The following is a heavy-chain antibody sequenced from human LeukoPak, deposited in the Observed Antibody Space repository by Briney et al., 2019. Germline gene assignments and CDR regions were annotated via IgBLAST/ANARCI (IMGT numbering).Heavy chain of an antibody. CDR1: GFTFSSYG. CDR3: ARDPTSNTWGDYFFDY. D-gene: IGHD2-21*02. J-gene: IGHJ4*02. Sequence: GGSLRLSCAASGFTFSSYGMHWVRQAPGKGLEWVAFIWSDGTNKFYADSVKVRFTISRDNSRNTLFLQMNSLRAEDTAVYYCARDPTSNTWGDYFFDYWGQGTLVTVSS. CDR2: IWSDGTNK. V-gene: IGHV3-33*01.